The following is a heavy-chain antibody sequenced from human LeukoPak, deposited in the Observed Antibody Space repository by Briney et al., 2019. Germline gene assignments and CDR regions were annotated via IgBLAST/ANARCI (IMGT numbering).Heavy chain of an antibody. CDR1: GFTFGDYA. J-gene: IGHJ4*02. D-gene: IGHD3-9*01. Sequence: GGSLRLSCTASGFTFGDYAMSWFRQAPGKGLEWVGFIRSKAYGGTTEYAASVKGRFTISRDDSKSIAYLQMNSLKTEDTAVYYCAKDTWPQDYDILTWGGSSGYWGQGTLVTVSS. V-gene: IGHV3-49*03. CDR2: IRSKAYGGTT. CDR3: AKDTWPQDYDILTWGGSSGY.